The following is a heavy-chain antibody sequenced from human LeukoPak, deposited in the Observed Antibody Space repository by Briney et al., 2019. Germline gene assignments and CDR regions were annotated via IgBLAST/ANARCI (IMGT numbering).Heavy chain of an antibody. CDR1: GFTFSTYP. CDR2: IFANGDIT. Sequence: GGSLRLSCSASGFTFSTYPMHWVRQAPGKGLEYVSTIFANGDITSYAASVKGRFTTPRDNSKNTLYLQMSSLRPEDTAVYYCVKSPSDGLDVWGQGATVTVSS. J-gene: IGHJ6*02. V-gene: IGHV3-64D*09. CDR3: VKSPSDGLDV.